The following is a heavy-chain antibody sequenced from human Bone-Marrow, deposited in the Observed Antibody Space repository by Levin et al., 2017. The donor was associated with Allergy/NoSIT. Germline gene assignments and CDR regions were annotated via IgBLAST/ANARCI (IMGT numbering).Heavy chain of an antibody. J-gene: IGHJ4*02. Sequence: GESLKISCAGSGFIFGTYAMSWVRQAPGKGLEWVSVISGSGDSTYYADSLKGRFTISRDNSKNTLYLQMNSLRAEDTALYYCIREGSTYYHFDYWGQGTLVTVSS. CDR3: IREGSTYYHFDY. V-gene: IGHV3-23*01. CDR1: GFIFGTYA. CDR2: ISGSGDST. D-gene: IGHD3-22*01.